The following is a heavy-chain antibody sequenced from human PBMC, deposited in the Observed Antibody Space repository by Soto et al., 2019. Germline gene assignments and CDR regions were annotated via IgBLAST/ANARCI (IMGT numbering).Heavy chain of an antibody. J-gene: IGHJ4*02. D-gene: IGHD6-13*01. V-gene: IGHV1-18*01. Sequence: QVQLVQSGAEVKKPGASVKVSCKASSYTFASYGISWVRQAPGQGLELMGWISAYNVNTNYAQKHQGRVTMTTDTSTSTAYMELRSLRSDATAVYYCARVIAAAAEFDYWGQGTLVTVSS. CDR2: ISAYNVNT. CDR3: ARVIAAAAEFDY. CDR1: SYTFASYG.